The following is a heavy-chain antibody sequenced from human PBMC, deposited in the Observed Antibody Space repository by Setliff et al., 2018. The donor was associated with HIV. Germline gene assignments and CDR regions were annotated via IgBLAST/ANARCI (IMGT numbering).Heavy chain of an antibody. CDR1: GGTFSAYY. J-gene: IGHJ4*02. D-gene: IGHD1-1*01. CDR3: AQLGMVDDFDY. V-gene: IGHV4-34*08. CDR2: FNHSGST. Sequence: SETLSLTCAVYGGTFSAYYWSWIRQSPGKGLEWIGEFNHSGSTNYNLSLKSRVTMSIDTSKNQFSLRLSSLTAADTAVYYCAQLGMVDDFDYWGQGTLVTSPQ.